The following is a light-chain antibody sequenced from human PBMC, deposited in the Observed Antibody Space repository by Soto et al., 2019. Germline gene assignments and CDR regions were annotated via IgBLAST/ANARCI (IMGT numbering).Light chain of an antibody. CDR1: SSDVGGYNY. CDR3: TSYAGGNNV. Sequence: QSALTQPPSASGSPGQSVTISCTGTSSDVGGYNYVSWYQQHPGKVPKLMVYEVNKRPSGVPDRFSCSKSGNTASLTVSGLQDEDEADYYCTSYAGGNNVFGTGTKLTVL. CDR2: EVN. V-gene: IGLV2-8*01. J-gene: IGLJ1*01.